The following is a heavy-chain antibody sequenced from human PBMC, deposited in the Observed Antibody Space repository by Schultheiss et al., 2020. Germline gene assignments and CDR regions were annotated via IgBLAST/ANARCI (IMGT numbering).Heavy chain of an antibody. CDR1: GYSFTSYW. CDR3: ARHVATSGAYYYYYGMDV. D-gene: IGHD5-12*01. CDR2: IYPGDSYT. J-gene: IGHJ6*02. Sequence: KVSCKGSGYSFTSYWIGWVRQMPGRGLEWMGIIYPGDSYTNYSPSFQGHVTISADKSISTAYLQWSSLKASDTAMYYCARHVATSGAYYYYYGMDVWGQGTTVTVSS. V-gene: IGHV5-51*01.